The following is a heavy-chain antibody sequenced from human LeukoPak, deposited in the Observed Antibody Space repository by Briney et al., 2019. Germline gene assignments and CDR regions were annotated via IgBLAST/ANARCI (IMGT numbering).Heavy chain of an antibody. CDR2: VSGDGVSP. V-gene: IGHV3-23*01. CDR1: GFTFNNHA. Sequence: SGGSLRLSCAASGFTFNNHALTWVRQTPGKGLECVSAVSGDGVSPYYADSVRGRFTISRDNSKNTLFLQMNSLRAEDTAVYYCAKEKGYSYGYAPDYWGQGTLVTVSS. J-gene: IGHJ4*02. CDR3: AKEKGYSYGYAPDY. D-gene: IGHD5-18*01.